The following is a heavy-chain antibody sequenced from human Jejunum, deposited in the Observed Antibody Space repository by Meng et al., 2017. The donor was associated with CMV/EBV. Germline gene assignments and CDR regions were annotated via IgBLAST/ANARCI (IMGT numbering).Heavy chain of an antibody. CDR1: ESTSSTYA. Sequence: SESTSSTYAMNWGRQAPGKGLEWVSAISSSGSGTYYADSVRGRFTISRDNSNNTVYLQINSLRAEDTAMYYCARTLIGGIIGSFDLWGQGALVTVSS. CDR2: ISSSGSGT. J-gene: IGHJ4*02. CDR3: ARTLIGGIIGSFDL. V-gene: IGHV3-23*01. D-gene: IGHD3-16*01.